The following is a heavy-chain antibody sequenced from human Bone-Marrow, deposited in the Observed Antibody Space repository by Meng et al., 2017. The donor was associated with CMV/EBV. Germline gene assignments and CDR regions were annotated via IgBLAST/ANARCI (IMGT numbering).Heavy chain of an antibody. CDR3: ARNLYGDYFYFDY. Sequence: CAVSGGSISSGDWWGWVHQPPGKGLEWIGEIYHSGTTSYNPSLKSRVTISIDTSKNQFSLKLNSVTAADTAVYYCARNLYGDYFYFDYWGQGTLVTVSS. J-gene: IGHJ4*02. CDR2: IYHSGTT. V-gene: IGHV4-4*02. CDR1: GGSISSGDW. D-gene: IGHD4-17*01.